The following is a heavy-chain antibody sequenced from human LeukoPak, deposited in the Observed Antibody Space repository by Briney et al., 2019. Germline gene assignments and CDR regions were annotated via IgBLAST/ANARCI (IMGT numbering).Heavy chain of an antibody. Sequence: ASVKVSCKASGYTFTSYYVHWVRQAPGQGLEWMGIINPSGGSTSYAQKFQGRVTMTRDMSTSTVYMELSSLRSEDTAVYYCARGGSLTTVTKGLDYWGQGTLVTVSS. V-gene: IGHV1-46*01. D-gene: IGHD4-17*01. CDR3: ARGGSLTTVTKGLDY. CDR1: GYTFTSYY. CDR2: INPSGGST. J-gene: IGHJ4*02.